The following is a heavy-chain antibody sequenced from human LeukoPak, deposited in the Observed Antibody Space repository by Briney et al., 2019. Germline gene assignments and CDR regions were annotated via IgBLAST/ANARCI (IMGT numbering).Heavy chain of an antibody. V-gene: IGHV4-39*07. J-gene: IGHJ5*02. CDR1: GDSITSGAYY. CDR3: ARRDYAAWFDP. D-gene: IGHD4/OR15-4a*01. Sequence: SETLSLTCSVSGDSITSGAYYWAWLRQPPGRGLEWIGSVYYTGSIKYNPSLKGRVSISRDMSKNQLSLNVNSVDATDTAVYYCARRDYAAWFDPWGQGTLVTVSS. CDR2: VYYTGSI.